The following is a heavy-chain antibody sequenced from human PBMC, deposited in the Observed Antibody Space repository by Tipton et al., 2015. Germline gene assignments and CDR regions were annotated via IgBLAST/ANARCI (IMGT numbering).Heavy chain of an antibody. J-gene: IGHJ6*02. D-gene: IGHD3-3*01. V-gene: IGHV4-59*01. Sequence: TLSLTCAVYGGTFSGYHWSWIRQPPGKGLEWIGYISYTETSHYNPSLKSRVTISVDTSKNEFSLKLRSVTAADTAVYYCARDLEHGMDVWGQGTTVTVSS. CDR3: ARDLEHGMDV. CDR2: ISYTETS. CDR1: GGTFSGYH.